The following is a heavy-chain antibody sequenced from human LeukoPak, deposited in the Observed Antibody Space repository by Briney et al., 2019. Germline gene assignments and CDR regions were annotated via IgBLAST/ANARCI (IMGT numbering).Heavy chain of an antibody. Sequence: GGSLRLSCAVSGITLSNYGMSWVRQAPGKGLEWVAGISDTGGRTNYADSVKGRFTISRDNPKNTLYLQMNSLGAEDTAVYFCAKRGVVIRVILVGFHKEAYYFDSWGQGALVTVSS. CDR1: GITLSNYG. V-gene: IGHV3-23*01. CDR2: ISDTGGRT. CDR3: AKRGVVIRVILVGFHKEAYYFDS. J-gene: IGHJ4*02. D-gene: IGHD3-22*01.